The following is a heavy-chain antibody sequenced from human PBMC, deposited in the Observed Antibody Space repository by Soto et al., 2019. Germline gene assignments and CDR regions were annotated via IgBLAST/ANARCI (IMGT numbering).Heavy chain of an antibody. V-gene: IGHV1-18*01. CDR2: ISAYNGNT. D-gene: IGHD3-3*01. CDR3: ARGEGFLEWYYFDY. Sequence: ASVKVSCKASGYTFTSYGISWVRQAPGQGLEWMGWISAYNGNTNCAQKLQGRVTMTTDTSTSTAYMELRSLRSDDTAVYYCARGEGFLEWYYFDYWGQGTLVTVSS. CDR1: GYTFTSYG. J-gene: IGHJ4*02.